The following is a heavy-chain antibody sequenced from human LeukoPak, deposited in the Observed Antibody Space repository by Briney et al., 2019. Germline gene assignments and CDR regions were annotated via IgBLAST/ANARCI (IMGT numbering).Heavy chain of an antibody. J-gene: IGHJ4*02. Sequence: GRSLRLSCAASGFTFSSYGMHWVRQAPGKGLEWVAVISYDGSNKYYADSVKGRFTISRDNSKNTLYLQMNSPRAEDTAVYYCAKDRDYDILTGYYADYWGQGTLVTVSS. CDR1: GFTFSSYG. CDR3: AKDRDYDILTGYYADY. D-gene: IGHD3-9*01. V-gene: IGHV3-30*18. CDR2: ISYDGSNK.